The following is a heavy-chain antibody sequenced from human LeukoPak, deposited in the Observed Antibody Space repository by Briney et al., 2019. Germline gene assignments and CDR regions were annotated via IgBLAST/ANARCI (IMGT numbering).Heavy chain of an antibody. CDR1: GINFADYA. D-gene: IGHD3-10*01. J-gene: IGHJ4*02. CDR2: ISADGGST. V-gene: IGHV3-43*02. CDR3: AKESGKFHY. Sequence: GGSLRLSCVVSGINFADYAMHWVRQPPGKGLEWVSLISADGGSTFSADSVKGRFSISRDNSKNSLYLQMNSLRSEDTAMYYCAKESGKFHYWGQGTLVAVSS.